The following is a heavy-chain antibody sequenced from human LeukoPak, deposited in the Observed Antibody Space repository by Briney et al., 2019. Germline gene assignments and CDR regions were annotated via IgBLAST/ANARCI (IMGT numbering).Heavy chain of an antibody. CDR2: IYHSGST. D-gene: IGHD3-10*01. CDR1: GYSISSGYY. CDR3: AREVPVYYGSGSYATPAWFDY. V-gene: IGHV4-38-2*02. J-gene: IGHJ4*02. Sequence: SETLSLTCTVSGYSISSGYYWGWIRQPPGKGLEWIGSIYHSGSTYYNPSLKSRVTISVDTSKNQFSLKLSSVTAADTAVYYCAREVPVYYGSGSYATPAWFDYWGQGTLVTVSS.